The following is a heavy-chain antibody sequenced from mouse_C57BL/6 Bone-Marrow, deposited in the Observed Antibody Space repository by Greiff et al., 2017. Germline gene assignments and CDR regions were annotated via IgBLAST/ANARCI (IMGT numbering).Heavy chain of an antibody. D-gene: IGHD1-1*01. CDR1: GFTFSDYG. V-gene: IGHV5-17*01. CDR3: ARKDYYGSRRGYYAMDY. J-gene: IGHJ4*01. CDR2: ISSGSSTT. Sequence: EVQLVESGGGLVKPGGSLKLSCAASGFTFSDYGMHWVRQAPEKGLEWVAYISSGSSTTYYADTVKGRFTISRDNAKNTLFLQMTSLRSEDTAMYYCARKDYYGSRRGYYAMDYWGQGTSVTVSS.